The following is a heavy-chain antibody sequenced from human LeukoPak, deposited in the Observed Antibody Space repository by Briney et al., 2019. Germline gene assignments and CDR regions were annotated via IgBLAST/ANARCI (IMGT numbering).Heavy chain of an antibody. Sequence: ASVKVSCKASGYTFTSYDINWVRQATGQGLEWMGWTNPNSGNTGYAQKFQGRVTITRNTSISTAYMELSSLRSEDTAVYYCARGEIEALFFSSGYSSGWSTYYMDVWGKGTTVTVSS. CDR3: ARGEIEALFFSSGYSSGWSTYYMDV. J-gene: IGHJ6*03. CDR1: GYTFTSYD. V-gene: IGHV1-8*03. D-gene: IGHD6-19*01. CDR2: TNPNSGNT.